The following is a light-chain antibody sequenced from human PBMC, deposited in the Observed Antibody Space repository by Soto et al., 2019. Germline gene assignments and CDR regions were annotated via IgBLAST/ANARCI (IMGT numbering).Light chain of an antibody. CDR3: QPYNNWPLT. J-gene: IGKJ4*01. V-gene: IGKV3D-15*01. Sequence: TLSLSPGERATLSCRASQSVSSSLAWYQQKPGQAPRLLIHDASNRATGIPARFSGSGSGTDFTLTINSLQSEDFAVYYCQPYNNWPLTFGGGTKVDIK. CDR1: QSVSSS. CDR2: DAS.